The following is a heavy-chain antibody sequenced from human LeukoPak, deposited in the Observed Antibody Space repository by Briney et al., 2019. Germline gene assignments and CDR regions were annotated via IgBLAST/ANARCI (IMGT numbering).Heavy chain of an antibody. CDR1: GFTFSDYY. Sequence: GGSLRLSCAASGFTFSDYYMSWIRQAPGKGLEWVSYISSSGSTIYYADSVKGRFTISRDNAKNSLYLQMNSLRAEDTALYHCARGYYYDSRVWFDPWGQGTLVTVSS. V-gene: IGHV3-11*01. J-gene: IGHJ5*02. D-gene: IGHD3-22*01. CDR2: ISSSGSTI. CDR3: ARGYYYDSRVWFDP.